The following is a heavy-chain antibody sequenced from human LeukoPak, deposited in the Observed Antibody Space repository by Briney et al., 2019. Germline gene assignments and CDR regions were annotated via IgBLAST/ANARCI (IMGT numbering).Heavy chain of an antibody. CDR1: GFTFSSYW. D-gene: IGHD5-18*01. V-gene: IGHV3-7*01. CDR3: AKEASRGSSFAYTPIEKPYYLDY. Sequence: GGSLRLSCAASGFTFSSYWMSWVRQAPGKGLEWVANIKQDGSEKYYVDSVKGRFTISRDNAKNSLYLQMNSLRAEDTAVYYCAKEASRGSSFAYTPIEKPYYLDYWGQGTLVTVSS. CDR2: IKQDGSEK. J-gene: IGHJ4*02.